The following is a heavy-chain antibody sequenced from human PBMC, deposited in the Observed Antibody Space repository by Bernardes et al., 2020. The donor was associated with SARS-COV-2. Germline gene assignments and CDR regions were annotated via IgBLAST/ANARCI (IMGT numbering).Heavy chain of an antibody. CDR1: GGSIRSRSYS. V-gene: IGHV4-39*01. J-gene: IGHJ2*01. CDR2: VFYSGNT. CDR3: ARVFWYFDL. Sequence: SETLSLTCTVSGGSIRSRSYSWGWIRQPPGKGLEWIGTVFYSGNTYYNPSLKSRVTISVDTSKSQFSLKLSSVTAADTAVYYCARVFWYFDLWGRGTLVTVSS.